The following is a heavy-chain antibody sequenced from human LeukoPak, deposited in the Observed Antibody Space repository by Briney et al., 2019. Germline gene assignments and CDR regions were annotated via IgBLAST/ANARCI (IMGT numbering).Heavy chain of an antibody. D-gene: IGHD6-13*01. J-gene: IGHJ4*02. V-gene: IGHV1-69*04. Sequence: SVKVSCKASGGTFSSYAISWVRQAPGQGLEWMGRIIPILGIANYAQKFQGRVTITADKSTSTAYMELSSLRSEDTAVYYCAREGGSSWFEYWGQGTLVTVSS. CDR1: GGTFSSYA. CDR3: AREGGSSWFEY. CDR2: IIPILGIA.